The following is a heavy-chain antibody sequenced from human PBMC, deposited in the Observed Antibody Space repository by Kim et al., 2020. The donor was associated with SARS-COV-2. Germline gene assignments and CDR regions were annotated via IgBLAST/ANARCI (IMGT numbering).Heavy chain of an antibody. V-gene: IGHV3-21*04. CDR3: ASQGGVVGESDY. D-gene: IGHD3-10*01. CDR1: GFTFSSYS. Sequence: GGSLRLSCAASGFTFSSYSMNWVRQAPGKGLEWVSSISSSSSYIYYADSVKGRFTISRDNAKNSLYLQMNSLRAEDTAVYYCASQGGVVGESDYWGQGTLVTVSS. CDR2: ISSSSSYI. J-gene: IGHJ4*02.